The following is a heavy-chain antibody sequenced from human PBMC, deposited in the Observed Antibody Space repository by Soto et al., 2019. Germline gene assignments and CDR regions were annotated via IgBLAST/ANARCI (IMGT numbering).Heavy chain of an antibody. V-gene: IGHV3-23*01. CDR3: AKDGDSSGYYYVRFDFDY. CDR2: ISGSGGST. CDR1: GFTFSSYA. D-gene: IGHD3-22*01. J-gene: IGHJ4*02. Sequence: GGSLRLSCAASGFTFSSYAIIWVRQPPGEGLEWVSAISGSGGSTYYADSVKGRFTISRDNSKNTLYLQMNSLRAEDTAVYYCAKDGDSSGYYYVRFDFDYWGQGTLVTVSS.